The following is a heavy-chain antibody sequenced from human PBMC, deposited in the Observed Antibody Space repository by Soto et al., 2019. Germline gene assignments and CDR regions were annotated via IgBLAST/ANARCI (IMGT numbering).Heavy chain of an antibody. Sequence: SETLSLTCTVSGGSISSYYWSWIRQPPGKGLEWIGYIYYSGSTNYNPSLKSRVTISIDTSKQQFSLKLSSVTAADTAMYYCARWDSYYYGMDVWGQGTTVTVSS. J-gene: IGHJ6*02. V-gene: IGHV4-59*01. CDR3: ARWDSYYYGMDV. CDR1: GGSISSYY. CDR2: IYYSGST. D-gene: IGHD1-26*01.